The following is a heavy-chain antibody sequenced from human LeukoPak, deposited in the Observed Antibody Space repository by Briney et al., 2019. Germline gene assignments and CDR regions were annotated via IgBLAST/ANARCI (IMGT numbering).Heavy chain of an antibody. Sequence: PSETLSLTCTVSGVSFSSYYWTWIRQPAGKGLEWIGRIFSSGNTNYNPSLESRVTMSIDTSKNQFSLKLTSVTAADTAMYYCARHIGSWAFDIWGQGTMVTVSS. V-gene: IGHV4-4*07. J-gene: IGHJ3*02. CDR1: GVSFSSYY. CDR3: ARHIGSWAFDI. CDR2: IFSSGNT. D-gene: IGHD2-21*01.